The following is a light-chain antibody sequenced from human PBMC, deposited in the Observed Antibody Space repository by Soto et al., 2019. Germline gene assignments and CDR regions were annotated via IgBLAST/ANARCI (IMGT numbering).Light chain of an antibody. CDR3: QSYDSTIEV. J-gene: IGLJ2*01. CDR2: EYN. Sequence: NFMLTQPHSVSESPGKTVTISCTRSSGTIASNYVQWYQQRPGSAPTTVIYEYNQRPSGVPDRFSGSIDSSSNSASLTISGLKTEDEADYYCQSYDSTIEVFGGGTKVTVL. V-gene: IGLV6-57*04. CDR1: SGTIASNY.